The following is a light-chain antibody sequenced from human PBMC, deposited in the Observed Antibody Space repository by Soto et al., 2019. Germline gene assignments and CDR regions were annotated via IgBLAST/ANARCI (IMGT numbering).Light chain of an antibody. CDR1: SSNIGAGYD. J-gene: IGLJ2*01. Sequence: QAVLTQPPSVSGAPGQRVTISCTGSSSNIGAGYDVHWYQQLPGTAPKLLIYANSNRPSGVPDRFSGSRSGTSASLAITGLQAEDEADYYCQSYDSSLSVYVVFGGGTKVTVL. CDR3: QSYDSSLSVYVV. V-gene: IGLV1-40*01. CDR2: ANS.